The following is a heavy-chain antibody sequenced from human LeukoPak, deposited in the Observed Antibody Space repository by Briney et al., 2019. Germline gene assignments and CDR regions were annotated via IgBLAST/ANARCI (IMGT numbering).Heavy chain of an antibody. V-gene: IGHV4-34*01. J-gene: IGHJ4*02. CDR3: AGSDGY. CDR2: INHSGST. CDR1: GGSFSGYY. Sequence: LSETLSLTCAVYGGSFSGYYWSWIRQPPGKGLEWIGEINHSGSTNYNPSLKSRVTISVDTSKNQFSLKLSSVTAADTAVYYCAGSDGYWGQGTLVTVSS.